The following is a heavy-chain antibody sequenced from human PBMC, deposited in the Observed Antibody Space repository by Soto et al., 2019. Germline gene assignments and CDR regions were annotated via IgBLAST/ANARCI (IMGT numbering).Heavy chain of an antibody. CDR3: TRNSYSGSYYPDY. V-gene: IGHV3-49*03. Sequence: EVQLVESGGGLVQPGRSLRLSCTTSGFTFGDYAMSWFCQAPGKGLEWVGVIRGKAFGGTTEYAASVKDRITISRDESKSIAYLQMNSLKTEDTAVYYCTRNSYSGSYYPDYWGQGTLVTVSS. CDR2: IRGKAFGGTT. D-gene: IGHD1-26*01. J-gene: IGHJ4*02. CDR1: GFTFGDYA.